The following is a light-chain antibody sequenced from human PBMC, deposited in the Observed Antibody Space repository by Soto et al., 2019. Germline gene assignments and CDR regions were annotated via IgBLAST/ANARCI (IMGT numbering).Light chain of an antibody. CDR3: QEYGISLQT. V-gene: IGKV3-20*01. J-gene: IGKJ4*01. Sequence: TRSPATLAKTAGEIATLSCRASQSVSSNLAWYQQKPGQAPRLLIYTTSIRATGIPDRFSGSGSGTDFTLTISRLEPEDFTVYYCQEYGISLQTFAGGTKLAIK. CDR1: QSVSSN. CDR2: TTS.